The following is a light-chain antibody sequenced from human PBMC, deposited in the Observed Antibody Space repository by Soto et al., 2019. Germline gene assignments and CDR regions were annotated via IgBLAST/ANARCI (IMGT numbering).Light chain of an antibody. CDR2: GAS. CDR1: QSVSSN. J-gene: IGKJ5*01. CDR3: QQYGSSPIT. V-gene: IGKV3-20*01. Sequence: ERVMTQSPATLSVSPGERDTLSCRASQSVSSNLAWYQQKPGQAPRLLIYGASSRATGIPDRFSGSGSGTDFTLTISRLEPEDFAVYYCQQYGSSPITFGQGTRLEI.